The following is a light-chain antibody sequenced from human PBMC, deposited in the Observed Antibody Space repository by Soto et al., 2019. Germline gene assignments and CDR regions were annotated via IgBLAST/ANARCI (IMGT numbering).Light chain of an antibody. Sequence: LTQPASVSGSPGQSITISCTGTSSDVGGYDFVSWYQQHPGKAPKVMIYEVSDRPSGVSNRFSGSKSGNTASLTISGLQAEDEADYYCSSYTSTTTYVFGTGTKVTVL. CDR1: SSDVGGYDF. CDR2: EVS. J-gene: IGLJ1*01. CDR3: SSYTSTTTYV. V-gene: IGLV2-14*01.